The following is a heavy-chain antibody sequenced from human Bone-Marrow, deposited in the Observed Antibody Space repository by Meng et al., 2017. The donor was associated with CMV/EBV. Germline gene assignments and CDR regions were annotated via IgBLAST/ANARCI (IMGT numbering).Heavy chain of an antibody. J-gene: IGHJ4*02. Sequence: ASVKVSCKASGYTFTGYYMHWVRQAPGQGLEWMGWINPNSGGTNYAQKFQGRVTMTRDTSISTAYMELSRLRSDDTAVYYCARAFENHQPQTTASTSDYWGQGTLVTVSS. V-gene: IGHV1-2*02. CDR2: INPNSGGT. D-gene: IGHD4-11*01. CDR3: ARAFENHQPQTTASTSDY. CDR1: GYTFTGYY.